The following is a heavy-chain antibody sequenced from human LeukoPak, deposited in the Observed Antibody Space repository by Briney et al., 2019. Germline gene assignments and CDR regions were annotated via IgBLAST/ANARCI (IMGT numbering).Heavy chain of an antibody. D-gene: IGHD4-17*01. CDR2: IYYSGST. Sequence: PSETLSLTCTVSGGSISSRSYYWGWIRQPPGKGLEWIGSIYYSGSTYYNPSLKSRVTISVDTSKNQFSLKLSSVTAADTAVYYCARHHFDYGDYLTNWFDPWGQGTLVTVSS. V-gene: IGHV4-39*01. CDR1: GGSISSRSYY. CDR3: ARHHFDYGDYLTNWFDP. J-gene: IGHJ5*02.